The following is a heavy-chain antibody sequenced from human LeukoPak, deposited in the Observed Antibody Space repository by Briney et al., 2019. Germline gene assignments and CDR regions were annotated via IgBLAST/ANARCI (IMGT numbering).Heavy chain of an antibody. D-gene: IGHD3-22*01. J-gene: IGHJ3*02. CDR3: ARDLYYYDSSGYLFGFDI. CDR1: GYTFTGYY. Sequence: ASVKVSCKASGYTFTGYYMHWLRQAPGQGLEWMGWINPNSGGTNYAQKFQGRVTMTRDTSISTAYMELSRLRSDDTAVYYCARDLYYYDSSGYLFGFDIWGQGTMVTVSS. V-gene: IGHV1-2*02. CDR2: INPNSGGT.